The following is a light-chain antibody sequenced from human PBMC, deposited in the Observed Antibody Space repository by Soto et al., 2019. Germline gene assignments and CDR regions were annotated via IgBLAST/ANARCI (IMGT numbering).Light chain of an antibody. CDR2: GNS. CDR3: QSYDSSLSGYVV. CDR1: SSNIGAGYD. Sequence: QSVLTQPPSVSVAPGQRVTISCTGSSSNIGAGYDVHWYQQLPGTAPKLLIYGNSNRPSGVPDRFSGSKSCTSASLAITGLQAEDEADYYCQSYDSSLSGYVVFGGGTKLTVL. V-gene: IGLV1-40*01. J-gene: IGLJ2*01.